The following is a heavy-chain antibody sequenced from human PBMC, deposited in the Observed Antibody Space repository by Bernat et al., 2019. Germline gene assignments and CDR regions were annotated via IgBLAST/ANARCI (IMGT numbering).Heavy chain of an antibody. D-gene: IGHD3-10*01. V-gene: IGHV3-23*01. J-gene: IGHJ6*02. CDR2: ISGSGSST. Sequence: EVQLLESGGGLVQPGGSLRLSCAASGFTFSSYAMSWVRQAPGKGLEWVSAISGSGSSTYYADSVKGRFTISRDNYKNTLYLQKNSLRAEDTAVYYCAKGRGSYYYGSGSFKYYYYYGMDVWGQGTTVTVSS. CDR3: AKGRGSYYYGSGSFKYYYYYGMDV. CDR1: GFTFSSYA.